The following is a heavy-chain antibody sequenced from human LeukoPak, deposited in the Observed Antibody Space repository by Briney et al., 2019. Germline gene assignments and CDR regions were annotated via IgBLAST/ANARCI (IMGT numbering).Heavy chain of an antibody. J-gene: IGHJ4*02. D-gene: IGHD4-11*01. CDR1: AHAFMHLG. CDR3: AKDAQGGFNDSNSLEY. Sequence: GRSLRLSCAASAHAFMHLGMLLAHQAPGKGLEWVSVIWNDGSNEYYADSVKGRFTISRDNSKNSVSLQMNSLRDEDTAVYYCAKDAQGGFNDSNSLEYWGQGALVTVSS. CDR2: IWNDGSNE. V-gene: IGHV3-33*06.